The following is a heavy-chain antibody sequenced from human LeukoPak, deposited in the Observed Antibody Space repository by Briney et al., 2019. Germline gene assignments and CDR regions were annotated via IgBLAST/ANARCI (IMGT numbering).Heavy chain of an antibody. V-gene: IGHV4-61*02. Sequence: SQTLSLTCTVSGGSISSGTYYWSWIRQPAGKGLEWIGRIYTHGTTNYNPSLKSRVTISVDTSKNQFSLKLSSVTAADTAVYYCARAIAAAASSWFDPWGQGTLVTVSS. CDR2: IYTHGTT. CDR3: ARAIAAAASSWFDP. D-gene: IGHD6-13*01. J-gene: IGHJ5*02. CDR1: GGSISSGTYY.